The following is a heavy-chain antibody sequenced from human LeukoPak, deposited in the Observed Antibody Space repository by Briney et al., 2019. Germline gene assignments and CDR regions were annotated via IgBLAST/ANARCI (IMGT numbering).Heavy chain of an antibody. Sequence: ASVKVSCKASGYTFTNYYMHWVRQAPGQGLEWMGLIGPNSCGSNYAQKFQGRVTMTRDSSISTAYMELTRLISHNTPLYYTARSNIAVRLGDNWFDPWGQGTLVTVSS. J-gene: IGHJ5*02. CDR1: GYTFTNYY. V-gene: IGHV1-2*02. D-gene: IGHD6-6*01. CDR3: ARSNIAVRLGDNWFDP. CDR2: IGPNSCGS.